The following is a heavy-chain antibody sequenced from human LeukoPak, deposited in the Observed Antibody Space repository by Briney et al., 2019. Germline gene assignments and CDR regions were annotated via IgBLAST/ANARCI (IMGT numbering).Heavy chain of an antibody. V-gene: IGHV4-39*01. CDR1: GGSISSSSYY. CDR3: ARQTGYGDGFDY. Sequence: SETLSLTCTVSGGSISSSSYYWGWIRQPPGKGLEWIGSIYYSGSTYYNPSLKSRVTISVGTSKNQFSLKLSSVTAADTAVYYCARQTGYGDGFDYWGQGTLVTVSS. J-gene: IGHJ4*02. D-gene: IGHD4-17*01. CDR2: IYYSGST.